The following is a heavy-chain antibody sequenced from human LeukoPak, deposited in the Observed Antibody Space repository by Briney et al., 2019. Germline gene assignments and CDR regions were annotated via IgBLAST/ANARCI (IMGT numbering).Heavy chain of an antibody. J-gene: IGHJ6*03. V-gene: IGHV4-39*07. CDR2: IYYSGST. D-gene: IGHD6-13*01. CDR1: GGSISSSSYY. CDR3: ARDGGIAAAGRYYYYYYYMDV. Sequence: PSETLSLTCTVSGGSISSSSYYWGWIRQPPGKGLEWIGSIYYSGSTYYNPSLKSRVTISVDTSKNQFSLKLSSMTAADTAVYYCARDGGIAAAGRYYYYYYYMDVWGKGTTVTVSS.